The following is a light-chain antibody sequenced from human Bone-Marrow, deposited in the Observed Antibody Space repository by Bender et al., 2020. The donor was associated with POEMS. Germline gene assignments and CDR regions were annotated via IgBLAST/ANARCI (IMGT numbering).Light chain of an antibody. J-gene: IGLJ2*01. V-gene: IGLV3-21*02. CDR2: DDS. CDR3: QLYDSDSEQVV. Sequence: SYVLTQPPSVSVAPGQTATITCEGNNVGSKSVHWYQQRPGQAPVVVVYDDSDRPSGIPERFSGSNSGNTATLTISRVEAGDEADFYCQLYDSDSEQVVFGGGTKLAVL. CDR1: NVGSKS.